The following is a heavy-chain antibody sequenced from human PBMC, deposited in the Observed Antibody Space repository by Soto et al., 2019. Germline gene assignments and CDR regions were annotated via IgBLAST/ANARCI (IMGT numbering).Heavy chain of an antibody. CDR3: AKRFAPSGSGWDS. D-gene: IGHD6-19*01. CDR2: IAISGITT. V-gene: IGHV3-23*01. J-gene: IGHJ4*02. CDR1: GFPFSSYA. Sequence: PGGSLRLSCAASGFPFSSYAMTWVRQAPGKGLEWVSTIAISGITTFYADSVRGRFTISRDNPGNTLYLQMNNLGVEDTGIYYCAKRFAPSGSGWDSWGQGTLVTVYS.